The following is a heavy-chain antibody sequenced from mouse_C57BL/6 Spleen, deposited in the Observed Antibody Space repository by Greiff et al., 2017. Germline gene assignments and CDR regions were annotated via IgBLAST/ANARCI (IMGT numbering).Heavy chain of an antibody. CDR2: ISSGRSTI. CDR3: ARRYYYGSEGYYFDY. J-gene: IGHJ2*01. D-gene: IGHD1-1*01. CDR1: GFTFSDYG. V-gene: IGHV5-17*01. Sequence: EVQRVESGGGLVKPGGSLKLSCAASGFTFSDYGMHWVRQAPEKGLEWVAYISSGRSTIYYADTVKGRFPLSRDNAKNTLFLQMTSLRSEDTAMYYCARRYYYGSEGYYFDYWGQGTTLTVSS.